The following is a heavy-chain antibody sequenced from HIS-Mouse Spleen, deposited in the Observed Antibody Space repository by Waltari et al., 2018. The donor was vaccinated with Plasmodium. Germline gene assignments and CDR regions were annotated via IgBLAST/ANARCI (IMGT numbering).Heavy chain of an antibody. CDR3: ARVLGYKAAAGTFVEYFQH. CDR1: GSTFTGYT. Sequence: QVQLVQSGAEVTKPGASVKVSCKASGSTFTGYTMHWVRQATGQGPEWMGWINPNSGGTNYAQKFQGRVTMTRDTSISTAYMELSRLRSDDTAVYYCARVLGYKAAAGTFVEYFQHWGQGTLVTVSS. CDR2: INPNSGGT. V-gene: IGHV1-2*02. J-gene: IGHJ1*01. D-gene: IGHD6-13*01.